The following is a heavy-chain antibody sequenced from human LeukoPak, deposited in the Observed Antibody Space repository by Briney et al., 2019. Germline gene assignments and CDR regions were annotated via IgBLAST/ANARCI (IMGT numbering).Heavy chain of an antibody. CDR1: GGSISSSSNY. CDR2: IYYSGTT. D-gene: IGHD3-10*01. CDR3: ASETRMVRGVIITDWFDP. V-gene: IGHV4-39*07. Sequence: SQTLSLTSTVSGGSISSSSNYCGWIRQPPGKGLEWIGSIYYSGTTYYNPSLKSRVTISVDTSKNQFSLKLSSVTAADTAVYYCASETRMVRGVIITDWFDPWGQGTLVTVSS. J-gene: IGHJ5*02.